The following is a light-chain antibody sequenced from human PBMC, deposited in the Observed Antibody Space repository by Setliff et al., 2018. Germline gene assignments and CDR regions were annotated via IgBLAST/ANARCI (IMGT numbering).Light chain of an antibody. Sequence: QSALAQPPSVSGSPGQSVTISCTGTSSDVGNYDRVSWYQQAPGTAPKLMIYEVSSRPSGVPDRFSGSKSGNTASLTISGLQADDEADYYRSSYTSRSTYIFGTGTKVTVL. CDR3: SSYTSRSTYI. V-gene: IGLV2-18*02. J-gene: IGLJ1*01. CDR2: EVS. CDR1: SSDVGNYDR.